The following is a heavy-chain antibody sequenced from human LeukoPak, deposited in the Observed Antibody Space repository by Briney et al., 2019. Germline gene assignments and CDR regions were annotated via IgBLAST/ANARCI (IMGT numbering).Heavy chain of an antibody. CDR1: GGSISSSNYY. CDR3: AMLVGAGH. V-gene: IGHV4-39*01. Sequence: SETLSLTCTVSGGSISSSNYYWGWIRQPPGEGLEWIASIYYSGSTYYNPSLKSRVTISIDTSRKQFSLNLSSVTAADTAVYYCAMLVGAGHWGQGTLVTVSS. J-gene: IGHJ4*02. CDR2: IYYSGST. D-gene: IGHD1-26*01.